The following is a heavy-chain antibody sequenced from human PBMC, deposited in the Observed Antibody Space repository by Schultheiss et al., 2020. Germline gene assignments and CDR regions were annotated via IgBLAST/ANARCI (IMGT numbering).Heavy chain of an antibody. Sequence: RGSLRLSCAASGFTFSSYAMSWVRQAPGKGLEWVSAISGSGGSTYYADSVKGRFTISRDNAKNSLYLQMNSLRDEDTAVYYCARSRNYRLDSWGLGTLVTVSS. CDR2: ISGSGGST. D-gene: IGHD3-16*02. CDR1: GFTFSSYA. V-gene: IGHV3-23*01. J-gene: IGHJ4*02. CDR3: ARSRNYRLDS.